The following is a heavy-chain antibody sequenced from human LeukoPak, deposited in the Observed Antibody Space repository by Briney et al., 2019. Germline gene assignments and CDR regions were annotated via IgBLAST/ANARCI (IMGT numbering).Heavy chain of an antibody. Sequence: QPGGSLRLSCAVSGFTFSSYWMSWVRQAPGKGLEWVANIKQDGSEKYYLDFVKGRFTISRDNAKNSVYLQMNRLRVEDTAVYYCARASSYQLLGGGCDYWGQGTLVTVSS. CDR3: ARASSYQLLGGGCDY. V-gene: IGHV3-7*04. CDR2: IKQDGSEK. D-gene: IGHD2-2*01. J-gene: IGHJ4*02. CDR1: GFTFSSYW.